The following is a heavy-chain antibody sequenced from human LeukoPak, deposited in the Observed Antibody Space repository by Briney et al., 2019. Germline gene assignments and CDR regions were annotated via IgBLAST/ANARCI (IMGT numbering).Heavy chain of an antibody. V-gene: IGHV4-39*07. J-gene: IGHJ4*02. D-gene: IGHD3-22*01. CDR2: IYHSGST. CDR1: GGSISSTSSY. Sequence: SETLSLTCTVSGGSISSTSSYWGWIRQPPGKGLEWIGSIYHSGSTYYNPSLKSRVTIAVDTSKNQFSLKLSSVTAADTAVYYCARVQTGRFTMIVVVLGGYFDYWGQGTLVTVSS. CDR3: ARVQTGRFTMIVVVLGGYFDY.